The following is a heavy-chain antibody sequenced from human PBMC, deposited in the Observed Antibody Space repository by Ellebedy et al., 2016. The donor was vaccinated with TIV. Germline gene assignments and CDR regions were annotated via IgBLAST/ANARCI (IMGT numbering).Heavy chain of an antibody. CDR3: ARDQSTAIFDF. J-gene: IGHJ4*02. Sequence: AASVKVSCKASGYMFTNFAIAWVRQAPGQGLEWMGWIRTENRNTNYAQKFQGRVTLTTETSTDTAYMELTNLRSDDTAVYYCARDQSTAIFDFWGQGTLVTVSS. CDR2: IRTENRNT. CDR1: GYMFTNFA. D-gene: IGHD1-14*01. V-gene: IGHV1-18*01.